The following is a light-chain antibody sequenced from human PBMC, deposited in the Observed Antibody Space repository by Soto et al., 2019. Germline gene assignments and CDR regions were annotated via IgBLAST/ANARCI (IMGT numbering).Light chain of an antibody. J-gene: IGKJ1*01. CDR3: QHYNSYSEA. V-gene: IGKV1-5*03. Sequence: QMPESPSTLSGSVADRVNLTCRATQTIRSWLDWYQQKPGKAPKLLIYKASTLKSGVPSRFSGSGSGTEFTLTISSLQPDDFATYYCQHYNSYSEAFGQGTKVDIK. CDR2: KAS. CDR1: QTIRSW.